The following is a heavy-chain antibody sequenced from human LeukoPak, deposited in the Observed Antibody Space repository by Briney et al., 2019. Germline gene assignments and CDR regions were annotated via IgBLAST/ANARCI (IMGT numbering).Heavy chain of an antibody. D-gene: IGHD5-24*01. V-gene: IGHV4-4*07. J-gene: IGHJ4*02. CDR1: GGSISSYY. CDR3: ARSERGEMATTFDY. CDR2: IYTSGST. Sequence: SETLSLTCTVSGGSISSYYWSWIRQPAGKGLEWIGRIYTSGSTNYNPSLKSRVTMSVDTSKNQFSLKLSSVTAADTAVYYCARSERGEMATTFDYWGQGTLVTVSS.